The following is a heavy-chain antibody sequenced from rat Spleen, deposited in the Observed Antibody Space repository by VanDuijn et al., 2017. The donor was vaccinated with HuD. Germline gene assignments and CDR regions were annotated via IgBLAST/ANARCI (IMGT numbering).Heavy chain of an antibody. Sequence: EVQLVESDGGLVQPGRSLKLSCAASGFTFSDYYMAWVRQAPTKGLEWVATISYDGSSTYYRDSVKGRFTISRDNAKSTLYLQMDSLRSEDTATYYCARHIYILDYWGQGVMVTVSS. D-gene: IGHD1-9*01. J-gene: IGHJ2*01. V-gene: IGHV5-29*01. CDR2: ISYDGSST. CDR3: ARHIYILDY. CDR1: GFTFSDYY.